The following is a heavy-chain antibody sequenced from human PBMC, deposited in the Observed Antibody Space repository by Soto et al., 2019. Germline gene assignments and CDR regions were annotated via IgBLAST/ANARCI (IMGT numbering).Heavy chain of an antibody. D-gene: IGHD1-26*01. CDR3: GTRVGPSGRYYFYR. V-gene: IGHV3-53*01. J-gene: IGHJ4*02. Sequence: EVQLVESGGGFIQPGGSLRLSCAASGFTDSTNFMSWVRQAPGQGLEWVAVIYTNDDTYYAESVKGRFTISRDNSMYTLYLQMDRLRVVYTVIYYGGTRVGPSGRYYFYRWGQGALVNVSS. CDR1: GFTDSTNF. CDR2: IYTNDDT.